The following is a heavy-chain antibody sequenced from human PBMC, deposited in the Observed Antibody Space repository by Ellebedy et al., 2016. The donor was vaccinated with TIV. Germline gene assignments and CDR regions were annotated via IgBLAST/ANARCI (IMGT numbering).Heavy chain of an antibody. Sequence: MPSETLSLTCSVSGGSVSSTTYWWGCLRQPPGKGLEWIGSIYYRGSTFYNPSLRSRVTISVDTSKNQFSLKLTSVTAADTAIYYCASEVGGGPFDYWGQGTLVTVSS. D-gene: IGHD1-26*01. J-gene: IGHJ4*02. CDR1: GGSVSSTTYW. V-gene: IGHV4-39*07. CDR3: ASEVGGGPFDY. CDR2: IYYRGST.